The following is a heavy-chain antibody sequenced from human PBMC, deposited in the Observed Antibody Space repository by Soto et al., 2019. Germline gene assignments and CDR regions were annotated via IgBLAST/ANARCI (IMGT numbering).Heavy chain of an antibody. D-gene: IGHD6-6*01. V-gene: IGHV1-18*01. J-gene: IGHJ6*03. Sequence: ASVKVSCKASGYTFTSYGISWVRQAPGQGLEWMGWISAYNGNTNYAQKLQGRVTMTTDTSTSTAYMELRSLRSDDTAVYYCAREYSSSSESEDSYYSMDVWGKGTTVTLSS. CDR2: ISAYNGNT. CDR1: GYTFTSYG. CDR3: AREYSSSSESEDSYYSMDV.